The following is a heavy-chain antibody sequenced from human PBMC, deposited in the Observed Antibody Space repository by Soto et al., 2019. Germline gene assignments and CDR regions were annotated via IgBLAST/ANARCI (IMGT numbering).Heavy chain of an antibody. CDR3: AREEIGHWLVPYYYGMDV. J-gene: IGHJ6*02. CDR2: IWCDGSNK. D-gene: IGHD6-19*01. CDR1: AFTFSSYG. Sequence: PGRALRFSCAAAAFTFSSYGMHWGRQAPGKGLEWVPVIWCDGSNKYYADSVKGRFTISRDNSNNTLYLQMNSLRAEDTAVYYCAREEIGHWLVPYYYGMDVWGQGTTITVSS. V-gene: IGHV3-33*01.